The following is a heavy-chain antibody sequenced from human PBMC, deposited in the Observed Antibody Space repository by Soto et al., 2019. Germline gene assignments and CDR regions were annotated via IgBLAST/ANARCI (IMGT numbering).Heavy chain of an antibody. CDR2: ISAYNGNT. CDR1: GYTFTSYG. Sequence: ASVKVSCKASGYTFTSYGISWVRQAPGQGLEWMGWISAYNGNTNYAQKLQGRVTMTTDTSTSTAYMELRSLRSDDTAVYYCAREPTYDILTGYQYAFDIWGQGTMVTVSS. D-gene: IGHD3-9*01. V-gene: IGHV1-18*01. J-gene: IGHJ3*02. CDR3: AREPTYDILTGYQYAFDI.